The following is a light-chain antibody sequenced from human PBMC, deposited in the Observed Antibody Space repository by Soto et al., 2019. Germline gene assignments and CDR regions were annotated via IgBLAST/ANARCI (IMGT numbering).Light chain of an antibody. CDR1: QSVSSTY. CDR3: QQYGSSWT. CDR2: GAS. Sequence: EIVLTQSPGTLSLSPGERATLSCRASQSVSSTYLAWYQQKPGQAPRFLIYGASSRATGIPDRFSGSGSGTDFILTISRLEPEDFAMYYCQQYGSSWTFGQGTKVEIK. V-gene: IGKV3-20*01. J-gene: IGKJ1*01.